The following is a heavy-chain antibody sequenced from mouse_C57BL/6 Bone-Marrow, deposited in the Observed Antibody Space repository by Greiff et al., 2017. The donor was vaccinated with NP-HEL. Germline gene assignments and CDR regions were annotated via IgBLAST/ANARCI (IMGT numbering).Heavy chain of an antibody. D-gene: IGHD1-1*01. V-gene: IGHV1-64*01. CDR3: AKIYYYGSSPYYAMDY. Sequence: QVQLQQPGAELVKPGASVKLSCKASGYTFTSYWMHWVKQRPGQGLEWIGMIHPNSGSTNYNEKFKSKATLTVDKSSSTAYMQLSSLTSEDSAVYYCAKIYYYGSSPYYAMDYWGQGTSVTVSS. CDR1: GYTFTSYW. J-gene: IGHJ4*01. CDR2: IHPNSGST.